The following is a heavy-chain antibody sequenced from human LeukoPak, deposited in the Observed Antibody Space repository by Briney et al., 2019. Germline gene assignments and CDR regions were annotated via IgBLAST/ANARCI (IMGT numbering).Heavy chain of an antibody. D-gene: IGHD6-13*01. CDR1: GYTFTSYD. CDR2: MNPNSGNT. V-gene: IGHV1-8*01. CDR3: ARVISSWYYYYYMDV. J-gene: IGHJ6*03. Sequence: ASVKVSCKASGYTFTSYDINWVRQATGQGLEWMGWMNPNSGNTGYAQKFQGRVTMTRNTSISTAYMELSSLRSEDTAVYYCARVISSWYYYYYMDVWGKATTVTVSS.